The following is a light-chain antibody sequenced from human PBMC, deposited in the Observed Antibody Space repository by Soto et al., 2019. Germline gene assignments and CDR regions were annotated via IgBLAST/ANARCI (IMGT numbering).Light chain of an antibody. J-gene: IGKJ1*01. V-gene: IGKV3-20*01. Sequence: EIVLTQSPGTLSLSPGERATISCRASQSVSSSYLAWYQQKPGQAPSLLIYDTSSRATGIPDRFSGSGSETDFTLAISRLEPEDFAVYCCQQCGSSPSFGQGTKVELK. CDR3: QQCGSSPS. CDR2: DTS. CDR1: QSVSSSY.